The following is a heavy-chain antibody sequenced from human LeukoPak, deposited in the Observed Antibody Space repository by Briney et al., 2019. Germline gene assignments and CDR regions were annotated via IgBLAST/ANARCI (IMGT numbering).Heavy chain of an antibody. CDR3: ARGRSVITVTAAAGTLDY. Sequence: SETLSLTCTVSGGSISNNNYYWGWIRQPPGKGLEWIGSIYYSGSTYYNPSLKSRVTISVDTSKNQFSLKLSSVTAADTAVYYCARGRSVITVTAAAGTLDYWGQGTLVTVSS. CDR1: GGSISNNNYY. V-gene: IGHV4-39*07. J-gene: IGHJ4*02. D-gene: IGHD6-13*01. CDR2: IYYSGST.